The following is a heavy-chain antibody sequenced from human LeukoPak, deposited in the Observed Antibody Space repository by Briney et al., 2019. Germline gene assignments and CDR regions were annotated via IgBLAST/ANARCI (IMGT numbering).Heavy chain of an antibody. CDR1: GYTFTSYD. D-gene: IGHD3-10*01. V-gene: IGHV1-8*01. J-gene: IGHJ5*02. Sequence: ASVKVSCKASGYTFTSYDINWVRQATGQGLEWMGWMNPNSGNTGYAQKFQGGVTMTRNTSISTAYMELSSLRSEDTAVYYCARGLDPLLLWFGDRGDWFDPWGQGTLVTVSS. CDR3: ARGLDPLLLWFGDRGDWFDP. CDR2: MNPNSGNT.